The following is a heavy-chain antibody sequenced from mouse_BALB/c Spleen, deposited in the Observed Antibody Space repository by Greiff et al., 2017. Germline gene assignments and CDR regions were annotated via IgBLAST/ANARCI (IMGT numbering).Heavy chain of an antibody. CDR3: AREGYYGAY. Sequence: EVQLQQSGPGLVKPSQSLSLTCTVTGYSITSDYAWNWIRQFPGNKLEWMGYISYSGSTSYNPSLKSRISITRDTSKNQFFLQLNSVTTEDTATYYCAREGYYGAYWGQGTLVTVSA. D-gene: IGHD1-1*01. V-gene: IGHV3-2*02. CDR2: ISYSGST. CDR1: GYSITSDYA. J-gene: IGHJ3*01.